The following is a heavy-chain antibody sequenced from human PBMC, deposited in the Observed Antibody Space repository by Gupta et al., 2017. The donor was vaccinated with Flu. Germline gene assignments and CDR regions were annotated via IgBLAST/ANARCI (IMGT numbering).Heavy chain of an antibody. CDR1: GFTFSSYW. J-gene: IGHJ1*01. CDR2: INSDGSST. CDR3: ARDTYYYGSGSYAEYFQH. V-gene: IGHV3-74*01. Sequence: EVQLVESGGGLVQPGGSLRLSCAASGFTFSSYWMHWVRQAPGKGLVWVSRINSDGSSTSYADSVKGRFTISRDNAKNTLYLQMNSLRDEDTAVYYCARDTYYYGSGSYAEYFQHWGQSTLVTVSS. D-gene: IGHD3-10*01.